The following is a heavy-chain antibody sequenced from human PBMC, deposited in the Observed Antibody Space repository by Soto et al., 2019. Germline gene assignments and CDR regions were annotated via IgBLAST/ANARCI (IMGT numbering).Heavy chain of an antibody. V-gene: IGHV5-51*01. J-gene: IGHJ3*01. CDR3: ASPVRTYGYGSLPHDAFDL. Sequence: GESLKISCKGSGYSFTSYWIAWVRQMPGKGLEWMGIIYPRDSDTRYSPSFQGQITITADKSITTAYLQWSSLKASDTAMYYCASPVRTYGYGSLPHDAFDLWGQGTMVTVSS. D-gene: IGHD5-18*01. CDR1: GYSFTSYW. CDR2: IYPRDSDT.